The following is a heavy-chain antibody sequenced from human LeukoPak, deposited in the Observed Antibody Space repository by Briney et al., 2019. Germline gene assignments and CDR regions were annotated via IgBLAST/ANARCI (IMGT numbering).Heavy chain of an antibody. V-gene: IGHV3-66*01. Sequence: GGSLRLSCAASGFSVSSNYMSWVRQAPGKGLEWVSFIYSGGSTYYADSVRGRFTISRDNSKNTLYLQMNSLRVEDTAVYYCARAAKLGRAYSFDIWGQGTMVTVSS. J-gene: IGHJ3*02. CDR1: GFSVSSNY. CDR2: IYSGGST. D-gene: IGHD7-27*01. CDR3: ARAAKLGRAYSFDI.